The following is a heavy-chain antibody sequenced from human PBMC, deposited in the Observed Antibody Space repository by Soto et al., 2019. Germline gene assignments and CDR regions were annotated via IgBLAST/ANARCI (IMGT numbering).Heavy chain of an antibody. J-gene: IGHJ4*02. Sequence: SETLSLTCTVSGGSVSSGSYYWSWIRQPPGKGLEWIGYIYYSGSTNYNPSLKSRVTISVDTSKNQFSLKLSSVTAADTAVYYCARTADILTGYFDYWGQGTLVTVSS. CDR1: GGSVSSGSYY. V-gene: IGHV4-61*01. CDR3: ARTADILTGYFDY. D-gene: IGHD3-9*01. CDR2: IYYSGST.